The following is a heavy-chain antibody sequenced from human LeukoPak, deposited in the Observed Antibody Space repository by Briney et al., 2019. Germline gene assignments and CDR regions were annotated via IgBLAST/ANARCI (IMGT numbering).Heavy chain of an antibody. CDR3: TRSGYMNGYDY. Sequence: GGSLRLSCAASGFTFSGHWTHWVRQVPGQGLMGVSRINIDGSDTTYADSVKGRFTISRDNAKNTLYLQMNSLTAEDTAVYYCTRSGYMNGYDYWGQGTLVTVSS. V-gene: IGHV3-74*03. D-gene: IGHD5-24*01. J-gene: IGHJ4*02. CDR2: INIDGSDT. CDR1: GFTFSGHW.